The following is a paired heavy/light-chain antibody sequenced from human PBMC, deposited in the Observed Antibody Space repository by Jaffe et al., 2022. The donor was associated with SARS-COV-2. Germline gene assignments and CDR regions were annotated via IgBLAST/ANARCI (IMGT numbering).Light chain of an antibody. CDR2: DAS. CDR3: QQRSNWPTT. Sequence: ESVLTQSPATLSLSPGERATLSCRASQGVSRYLAWYQQRPGQAPRLLIYDASTRATGIPARFSGSGSGSVFTLTISSLEPEDFAVYYCQQRSNWPTTFGQGTRLEIK. J-gene: IGKJ5*01. CDR1: QGVSRY. V-gene: IGKV3-11*01.
Heavy chain of an antibody. CDR2: ISGGDSIS. D-gene: IGHD5-12*01. CDR3: AKGSDIVATRGYFDS. V-gene: IGHV3-23*01. CDR1: GFTFSSYA. Sequence: EVQLLESGGGLVQPGGSLRLSCVASGFTFSSYAMNWVRQAPGKGLEWVSVISGGDSISDYGDSVKGRFTIFRHSSKNTLYLQMNSLRADDTAVYYCAKGSDIVATRGYFDSWGQGTLVTVSS. J-gene: IGHJ4*02.